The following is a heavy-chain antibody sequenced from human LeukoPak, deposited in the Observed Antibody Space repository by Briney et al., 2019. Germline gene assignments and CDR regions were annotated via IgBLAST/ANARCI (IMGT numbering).Heavy chain of an antibody. Sequence: SETLSLTCAVSGGSISSGGYSWSWIRQPPGKGLEWIGYIYHSGSTYYNPSLKSRVTISVDRSKNQFSLKLSSVTAADTAVYYCARVELHGGYFGYWGQGTLVTVSS. J-gene: IGHJ4*02. V-gene: IGHV4-30-2*01. CDR1: GGSISSGGYS. D-gene: IGHD4-23*01. CDR3: ARVELHGGYFGY. CDR2: IYHSGST.